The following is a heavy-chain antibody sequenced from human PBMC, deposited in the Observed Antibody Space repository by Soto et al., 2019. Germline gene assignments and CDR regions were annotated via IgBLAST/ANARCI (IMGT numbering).Heavy chain of an antibody. V-gene: IGHV1-69*13. Sequence: SVEVSCKASGDTFSSYGIRKVREAPGQGFEFMGGIIPKIGTTKYAQKSRGRVTITADESTSTAYMEDSSLRSEDTSVYYCGRGSGRGWYNWFDPCG. J-gene: IGHJ5*02. CDR1: GDTFSSYG. D-gene: IGHD6-19*01. CDR2: IIPKIGTT. CDR3: GRGSGRGWYNWFDP.